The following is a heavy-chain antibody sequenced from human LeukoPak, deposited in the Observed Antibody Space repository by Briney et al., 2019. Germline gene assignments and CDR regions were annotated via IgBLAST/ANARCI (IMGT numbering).Heavy chain of an antibody. CDR3: ASEDGQQLAKGGDYYYYYMDV. Sequence: ASVKVSCKASGGTFSSYAISWVRQAPGQGLEWMGGIIPIFGTANYAQKFQGRVTITADESTSTAYMELSSLRSEDTAVYYCASEDGQQLAKGGDYYYYYMDVWGKGTTVTISS. CDR2: IIPIFGTA. V-gene: IGHV1-69*13. CDR1: GGTFSSYA. J-gene: IGHJ6*03. D-gene: IGHD6-13*01.